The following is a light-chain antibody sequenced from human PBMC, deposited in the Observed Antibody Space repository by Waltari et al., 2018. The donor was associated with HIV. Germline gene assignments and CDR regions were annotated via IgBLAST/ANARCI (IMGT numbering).Light chain of an antibody. Sequence: QSALTQPASVSGSPGPSLTISCTGTSSDVGGYNHVSWYQQHPCKAPKLMIYEVSNRPSGVSNRFSGSKSGNTASLTISGLQAEDEADYYCSSYTSSNTLDVFGTGTKVTVL. CDR3: SSYTSSNTLDV. J-gene: IGLJ1*01. V-gene: IGLV2-14*01. CDR1: SSDVGGYNH. CDR2: EVS.